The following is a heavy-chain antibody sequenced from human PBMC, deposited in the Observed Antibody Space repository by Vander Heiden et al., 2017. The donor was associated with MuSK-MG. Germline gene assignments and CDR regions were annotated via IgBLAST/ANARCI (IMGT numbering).Heavy chain of an antibody. Sequence: EVQLVESGGGLVKPGGSLRLSCAASGFTFSNAGMSWVRQAPGKGLEWVGRIKSKTDGGTTDYAAPVKGRFTISRDDSKNTLYLQMNSLKTEDTAVYYCTTGYSGYDWGFDYWGQGTLVTVSS. V-gene: IGHV3-15*01. CDR1: GFTFSNAG. CDR3: TTGYSGYDWGFDY. CDR2: IKSKTDGGTT. J-gene: IGHJ4*02. D-gene: IGHD5-12*01.